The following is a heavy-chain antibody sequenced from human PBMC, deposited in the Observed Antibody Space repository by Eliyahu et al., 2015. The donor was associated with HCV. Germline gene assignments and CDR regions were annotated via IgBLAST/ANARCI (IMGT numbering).Heavy chain of an antibody. CDR1: GFTFSTGA. J-gene: IGHJ3*02. CDR3: ARDPPSSGYALDI. V-gene: IGHV3-33*01. CDR2: VWYDGINK. D-gene: IGHD3-22*01. Sequence: QVQLVESGGGVXQPGXSLSLSCAXSGFTFSTGAXHWXRQAPGKGLXGVAFVWYDGINKYYADSVKGRFTISRDNSKNTLYLQMNSLRAEDTAVYYCARDPPSSGYALDIWGQGTMVTVSS.